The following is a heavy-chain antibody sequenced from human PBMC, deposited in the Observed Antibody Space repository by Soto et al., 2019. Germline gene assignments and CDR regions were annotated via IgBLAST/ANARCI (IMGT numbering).Heavy chain of an antibody. CDR3: ARALGRITIFGVVTNFDY. CDR1: GGSISSGGYY. V-gene: IGHV4-31*03. CDR2: IYYSGST. J-gene: IGHJ4*02. D-gene: IGHD3-3*01. Sequence: PSETLSLTCTVSGGSISSGGYYWSWIRQHPGKGLEWIGYIYYSGSTYYNPSLKSRVTTSVDTSKNQFSLKLSSVTAADTAVYYCARALGRITIFGVVTNFDYWGQGTLVTVSS.